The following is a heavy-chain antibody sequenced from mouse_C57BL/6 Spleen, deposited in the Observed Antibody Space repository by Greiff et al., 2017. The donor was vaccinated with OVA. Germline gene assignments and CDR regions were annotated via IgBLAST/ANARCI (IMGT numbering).Heavy chain of an antibody. D-gene: IGHD1-1*01. J-gene: IGHJ2*01. V-gene: IGHV1-64*01. CDR3: ARSVVALDY. CDR2: IHPNSGST. CDR1: GYTFTSYW. Sequence: QVQLQQPGAELVKPGASVKLSCKASGYTFTSYWMHWVKQRPGQGLEWIGMIHPNSGSTKYNEKFKSKATLTVDKSYSTAYMQISSLTSEDSAVYYCARSVVALDYWGQGTTLTVSS.